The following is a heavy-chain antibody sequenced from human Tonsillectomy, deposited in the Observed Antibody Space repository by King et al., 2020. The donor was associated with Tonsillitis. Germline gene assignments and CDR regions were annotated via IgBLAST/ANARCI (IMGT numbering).Heavy chain of an antibody. CDR3: STRPPPHGDYTLDY. D-gene: IGHD4-17*01. CDR1: GFSFSDAW. Sequence: VQLVESGGGLVQPGGSLRLSCAASGFSFSDAWMNWVRQAPGKGLEWVGRIKSKSNGGTTDYAAPEKGRFTISRDDSKNTIYLQMSSLTTDDTAIYYCSTRPPPHGDYTLDYWGQGTLVTVSS. V-gene: IGHV3-15*01. J-gene: IGHJ4*02. CDR2: IKSKSNGGTT.